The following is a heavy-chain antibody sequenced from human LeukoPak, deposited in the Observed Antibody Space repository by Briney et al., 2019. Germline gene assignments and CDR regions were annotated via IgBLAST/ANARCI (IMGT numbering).Heavy chain of an antibody. CDR2: ISGDGGST. CDR3: AREGTPGTLDY. J-gene: IGHJ4*02. CDR1: GFTFSSYS. V-gene: IGHV3-64*01. D-gene: IGHD6-13*01. Sequence: GGSLRLSCAASGFTFSSYSMHWVRQAPGKGLESISAISGDGGSTYYANSEKGRFTISRDNSENTLYLQMGSLTAEDMAVYYCAREGTPGTLDYWGQGTLVTVSS.